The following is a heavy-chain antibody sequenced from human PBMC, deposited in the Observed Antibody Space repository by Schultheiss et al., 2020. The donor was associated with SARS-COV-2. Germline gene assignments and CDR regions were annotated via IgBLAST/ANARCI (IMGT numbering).Heavy chain of an antibody. CDR2: IYYSGST. J-gene: IGHJ5*02. CDR1: GGSFSGYY. Sequence: SQTLSLTCAVYGGSFSGYYWSWIRQHPGKGLEWIGYIYYSGSTNYNPSLKSRVTMSVDTSKNQFSLKLSSVTAADTAVYYCARRDYGDSQGWFDPWGQGTLVTVSS. CDR3: ARRDYGDSQGWFDP. D-gene: IGHD4-17*01. V-gene: IGHV4-59*01.